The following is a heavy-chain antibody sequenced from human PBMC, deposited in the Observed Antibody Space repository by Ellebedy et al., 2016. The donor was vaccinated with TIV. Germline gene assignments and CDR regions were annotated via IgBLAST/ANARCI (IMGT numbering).Heavy chain of an antibody. Sequence: ETLSLTCAASEFTFSNYYMSWVRQAPGKGLEWVANIKQDGREKYYVDSVKGRFTISRDNAKNSLYLQMYSLRVEDTAVYYCARSGRYSGWPESYWGQGTLVTVSP. CDR3: ARSGRYSGWPESY. J-gene: IGHJ4*02. V-gene: IGHV3-7*03. CDR1: EFTFSNYY. CDR2: IKQDGREK. D-gene: IGHD6-19*01.